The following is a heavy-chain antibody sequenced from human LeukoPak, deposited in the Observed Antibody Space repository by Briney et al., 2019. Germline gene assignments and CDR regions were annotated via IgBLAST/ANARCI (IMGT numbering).Heavy chain of an antibody. J-gene: IGHJ5*02. CDR2: ISSSSSYI. CDR3: ARDGEVGVGRWFDP. Sequence: PGGSLRLSCVASGFTFSSYSMNWVRQAPGKGLEWVSSISSSSSYIYYADSVKGRFTFSRDNAKNSLSLQMNSPRAEDTAVYYCARDGEVGVGRWFDPWGQGTLVTVSS. D-gene: IGHD1-26*01. CDR1: GFTFSSYS. V-gene: IGHV3-21*01.